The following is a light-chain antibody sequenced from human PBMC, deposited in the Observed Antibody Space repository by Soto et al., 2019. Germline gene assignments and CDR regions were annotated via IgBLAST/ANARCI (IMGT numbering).Light chain of an antibody. CDR3: QQRSNWPST. V-gene: IGKV3-11*01. J-gene: IGKJ5*01. CDR1: QSVSSY. CDR2: VAS. Sequence: IVLTQSPATLSLSPGERATLSCRASQSVSSYLACYQQKPGQAHRLLIYVASNRATGIPARFSGSGSGTDFSLPISSQEPEDLTLYYCQQRSNWPSTFSQGTRLDI.